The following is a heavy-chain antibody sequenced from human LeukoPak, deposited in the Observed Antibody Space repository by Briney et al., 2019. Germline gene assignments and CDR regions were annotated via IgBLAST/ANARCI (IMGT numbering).Heavy chain of an antibody. CDR1: GYTFTGYY. V-gene: IGHV1-2*02. D-gene: IGHD6-19*01. CDR2: INPNSGGT. Sequence: ASVKVSCKASGYTFTGYYMHWVRQAPGQGLEWMGWINPNSGGTNYAQKFQGRVTMTRDTSISTAYMELSRPRSDDTAVYYCARVISSGWYYFDYWGQGTLVTVSS. CDR3: ARVISSGWYYFDY. J-gene: IGHJ4*02.